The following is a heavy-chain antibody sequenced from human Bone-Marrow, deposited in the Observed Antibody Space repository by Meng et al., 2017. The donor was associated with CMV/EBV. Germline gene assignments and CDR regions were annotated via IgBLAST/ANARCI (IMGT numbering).Heavy chain of an antibody. V-gene: IGHV3-66*02. D-gene: IGHD2-2*02. CDR2: IYGGGNT. CDR3: ASSPPYCSCTSCYNFVFWYFDL. Sequence: GESLKISCAASGFTVSSNYMSWVRQAPGKGLEWVSVIYGGGNTYYADSVKGRFTISRDNSKNTLYLQMNSLRAEDTAVYYCASSPPYCSCTSCYNFVFWYFDLWGRGTLVTVSS. J-gene: IGHJ2*01. CDR1: GFTVSSNY.